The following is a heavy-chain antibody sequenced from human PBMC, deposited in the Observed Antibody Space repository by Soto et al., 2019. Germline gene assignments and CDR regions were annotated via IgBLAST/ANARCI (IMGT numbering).Heavy chain of an antibody. CDR3: AKGFENCCAFDY. D-gene: IGHD2-2*01. CDR2: ISNDGSNT. V-gene: IGHV3-30*18. J-gene: IGHJ4*02. CDR1: GFSFSTYG. Sequence: QVHLVESGGGVVQPGRSLRLSCAASGFSFSTYGMHWVRQAPGKGLEWVAFISNDGSNTYYADSVKGRFTISRDNSKNTLYLPMNSLWPEETAVYSWAKGFENCCAFDYWGQGTLVTVSS.